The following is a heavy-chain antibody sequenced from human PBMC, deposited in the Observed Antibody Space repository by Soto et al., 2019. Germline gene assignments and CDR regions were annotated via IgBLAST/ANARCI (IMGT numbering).Heavy chain of an antibody. J-gene: IGHJ6*02. D-gene: IGHD6-13*01. Sequence: QVQLVQSGAEVKKPGASVKVSCKASGYTFTSYGISWVRQAPGQGLEWMGWISAYNGNTNYAQKLQGRVTMTTDTSTSTAYMEVRSLRSDDTAVYYCARVPHSSYYYYYGMDVWGQGTTVTVSS. CDR2: ISAYNGNT. CDR3: ARVPHSSYYYYYGMDV. CDR1: GYTFTSYG. V-gene: IGHV1-18*04.